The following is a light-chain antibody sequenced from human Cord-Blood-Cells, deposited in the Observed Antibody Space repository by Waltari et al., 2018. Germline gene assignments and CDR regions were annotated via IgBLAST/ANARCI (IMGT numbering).Light chain of an antibody. CDR2: EGS. V-gene: IGLV2-23*01. CDR3: CSYAGSSTWV. CDR1: STAVGRYNL. Sequence: SALTPPAPHPGSPGQSFIISCTGTSTAVGRYNLISWYQPHPGKAPKLMIYEGSTRPSGFSNRFSGSKSGNTASLTISGLQAEDEADYYCCSYAGSSTWVFGGGTKLTVL. J-gene: IGLJ3*02.